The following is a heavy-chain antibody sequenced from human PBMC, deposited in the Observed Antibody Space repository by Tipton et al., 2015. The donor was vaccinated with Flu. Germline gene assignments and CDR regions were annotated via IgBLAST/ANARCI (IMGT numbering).Heavy chain of an antibody. J-gene: IGHJ5*02. CDR2: LYYSGIT. Sequence: GLVKPSETLSLTCNVPGGSISRSNYYWGWIRQPPGKGLEWIGSLYYSGITYYNPSLKSRVSISVDTSKNQFSLKVNSVTAADTAVYYCARAVYDFWTVHLSYFDPWGQGTLVTVSS. CDR3: ARAVYDFWTVHLSYFDP. D-gene: IGHD3/OR15-3a*01. V-gene: IGHV4-39*07. CDR1: GGSISRSNYY.